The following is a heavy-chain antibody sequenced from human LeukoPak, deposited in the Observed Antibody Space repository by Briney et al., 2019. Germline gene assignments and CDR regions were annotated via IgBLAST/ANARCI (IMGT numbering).Heavy chain of an antibody. D-gene: IGHD1-26*01. CDR1: GYTFTSYG. J-gene: IGHJ4*02. Sequence: ASVKVSCKASGYTFTSYGISWVRQAPGQGLEWMGWISAYNGNTNYAQKPQGRVTMTTDTSTSTAYMELRSLRSDDTAVYYCARGSGATPGYELVVYYFDYWGQGTLVTVSS. CDR2: ISAYNGNT. CDR3: ARGSGATPGYELVVYYFDY. V-gene: IGHV1-18*01.